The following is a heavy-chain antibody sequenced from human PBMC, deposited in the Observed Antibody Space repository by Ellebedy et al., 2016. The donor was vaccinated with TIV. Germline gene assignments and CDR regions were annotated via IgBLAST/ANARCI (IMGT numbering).Heavy chain of an antibody. D-gene: IGHD4-23*01. CDR1: GFTFSSYW. CDR2: RKQDGSEK. V-gene: IGHV3-7*02. Sequence: PGGSLRLSCAASGFTFSSYWMSWVRQAPGKGLEWVDNRKQDGSEKYYVDSVKGRFTISRDNAKNSLYLQMNSLRAEDTAVYYWARVVRVRVEYYYYGMDVWGQGTTVTVSS. J-gene: IGHJ6*02. CDR3: ARVVRVRVEYYYYGMDV.